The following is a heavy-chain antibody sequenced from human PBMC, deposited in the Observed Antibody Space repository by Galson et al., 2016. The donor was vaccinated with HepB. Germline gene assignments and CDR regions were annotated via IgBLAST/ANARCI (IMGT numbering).Heavy chain of an antibody. CDR2: ISGTTNYI. Sequence: SLRLSCAASGFTFSDYYMTWIRQAPGKGLEWVSYISGTTNYINCADSVKGRFTISRDNAKNSLYLQIDSLRAEDTAVYYCARDSPYFDSSHYVNYFYHWGQGSLVTVSS. D-gene: IGHD3-22*01. V-gene: IGHV3-11*05. J-gene: IGHJ4*02. CDR3: ARDSPYFDSSHYVNYFYH. CDR1: GFTFSDYY.